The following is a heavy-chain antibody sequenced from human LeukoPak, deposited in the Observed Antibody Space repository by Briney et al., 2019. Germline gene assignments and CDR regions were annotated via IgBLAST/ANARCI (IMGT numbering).Heavy chain of an antibody. V-gene: IGHV3-23*01. Sequence: GGSLRLSCAASGFTFSSYAMSWVRQAPGKGLEWVSVVTGSGDSTYHADSVKGRFTISRDNYKNIIYLQMNSLRAEDTAVYYCAKGFYCGSGSQRYLDYWGQGTLVTVSS. CDR2: VTGSGDST. CDR1: GFTFSSYA. D-gene: IGHD3-10*01. CDR3: AKGFYCGSGSQRYLDY. J-gene: IGHJ4*02.